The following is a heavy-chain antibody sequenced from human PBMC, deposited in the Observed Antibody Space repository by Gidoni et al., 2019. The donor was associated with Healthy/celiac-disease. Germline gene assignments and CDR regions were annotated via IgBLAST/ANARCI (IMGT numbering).Heavy chain of an antibody. V-gene: IGHV3-21*01. CDR3: ARGGTPIRSHAFDI. CDR2: ISSSSSYI. Sequence: EVQLVESGGGLVKPGGSLRLSCAASGFTFSSYSMNWVRQAPGKGLEWVSSISSSSSYIYYADSVKGRFTISRDNAKNSLYLQMNSLRAEDTAVYYCARGGTPIRSHAFDIWGQGTMVTVSS. J-gene: IGHJ3*02. D-gene: IGHD3-10*01. CDR1: GFTFSSYS.